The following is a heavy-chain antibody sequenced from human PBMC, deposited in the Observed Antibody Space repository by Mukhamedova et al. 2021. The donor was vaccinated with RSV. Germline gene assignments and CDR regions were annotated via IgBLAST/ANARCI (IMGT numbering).Heavy chain of an antibody. D-gene: IGHD6-6*01. V-gene: IGHV4-34*01. CDR3: ARPRIEDRRLLAFDI. Sequence: NYKPSLKSRVTISVDTSKNQFSLKMNVVTAADTAIYYCARPRIEDRRLLAFDIWGLGSKVTISS. J-gene: IGHJ3*02.